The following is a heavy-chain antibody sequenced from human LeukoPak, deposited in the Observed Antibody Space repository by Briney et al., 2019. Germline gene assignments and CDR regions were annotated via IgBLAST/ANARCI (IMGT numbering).Heavy chain of an antibody. CDR2: INPNSGGT. J-gene: IGHJ4*02. Sequence: ASVRVSCKASGYTFTGYYMHWVRQAPGQGLEWMGWINPNSGGTNYAQKFQGRVTMTRDTSISTAYMELSRPRSDDTAVYYCARAAGRGYSGYDLDYWGQGTLVTVSS. V-gene: IGHV1-2*02. CDR3: ARAAGRGYSGYDLDY. D-gene: IGHD5-12*01. CDR1: GYTFTGYY.